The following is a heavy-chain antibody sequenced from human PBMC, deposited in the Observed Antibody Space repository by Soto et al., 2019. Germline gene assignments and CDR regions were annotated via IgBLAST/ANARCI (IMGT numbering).Heavy chain of an antibody. D-gene: IGHD2-15*01. CDR1: GYSFTIYW. CDR3: ARTDRVSCSGGSCYYYYYGMDV. J-gene: IGHJ6*02. Sequence: AGESLKISCKGSGYSFTIYWIGWVRQMPGKGLEWMGIIYPGDSDTRYSPSFQGQVTISADKSISTAYLQWSSLKASDTAMYYCARTDRVSCSGGSCYYYYYGMDVWGQGTTVTVSS. V-gene: IGHV5-51*01. CDR2: IYPGDSDT.